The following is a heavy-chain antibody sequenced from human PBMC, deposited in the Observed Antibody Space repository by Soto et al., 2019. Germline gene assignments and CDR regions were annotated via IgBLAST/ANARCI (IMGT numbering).Heavy chain of an antibody. CDR3: ARESHANNWFDP. J-gene: IGHJ5*02. Sequence: SETLSLTCTFSCGSIISGDYYWSWIRQPPGKGLEWIGYIYYSGSTYYNPSLKSRVTISVDTSKDQFSLKLSSVTAADTAVYYCARESHANNWFDPWGQGTLVTVSS. CDR2: IYYSGST. V-gene: IGHV4-30-4*01. CDR1: CGSIISGDYY.